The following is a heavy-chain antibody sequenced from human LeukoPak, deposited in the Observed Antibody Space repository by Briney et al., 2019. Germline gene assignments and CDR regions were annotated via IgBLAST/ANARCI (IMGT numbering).Heavy chain of an antibody. CDR2: INPNSGGT. J-gene: IGHJ4*02. Sequence: VAAVNVSCKASGYTFTGYYMHWVRQAPGQGVEWMGWINPNSGGTNYAQKFQGRVTITRDTSIITAYMELSRLRGDDTSVYYCASAIPAAGHSWYFDYWGPGTLVTVSS. CDR1: GYTFTGYY. CDR3: ASAIPAAGHSWYFDY. V-gene: IGHV1-2*02. D-gene: IGHD6-13*01.